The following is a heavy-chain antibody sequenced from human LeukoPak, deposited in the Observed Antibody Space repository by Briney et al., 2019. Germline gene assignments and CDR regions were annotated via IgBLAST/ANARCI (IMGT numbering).Heavy chain of an antibody. Sequence: GESLKISCKGSGYSFTSYWIGWVRQMPGKGLEWMGIIYPGDSDTRYSPSFQGQVTISADKSISTAYLQWSSLKASDTAMYYCSRRTGAASYYYYMDVWGKGTTVTVSS. V-gene: IGHV5-51*01. CDR2: IYPGDSDT. CDR3: SRRTGAASYYYYMDV. D-gene: IGHD6-13*01. J-gene: IGHJ6*03. CDR1: GYSFTSYW.